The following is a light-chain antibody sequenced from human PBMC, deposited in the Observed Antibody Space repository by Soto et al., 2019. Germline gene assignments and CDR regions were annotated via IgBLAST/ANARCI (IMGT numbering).Light chain of an antibody. V-gene: IGKV3-15*01. CDR3: QQYGSSPWT. CDR2: GAS. CDR1: QLVRGSQ. J-gene: IGKJ1*01. Sequence: IVMTQSPATLSVSPGEKVALSCRASQLVRGSQVAWYQQNPGEAPSLLIFGASIRATGIPARLSGDGYETEFTITISSMKYDDFEVYYCQQYGSSPWTFGQGTKVDI.